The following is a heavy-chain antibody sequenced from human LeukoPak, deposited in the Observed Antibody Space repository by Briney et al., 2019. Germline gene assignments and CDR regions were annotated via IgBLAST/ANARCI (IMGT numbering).Heavy chain of an antibody. V-gene: IGHV4-34*01. CDR1: GGSFSGYY. CDR3: ARGDSSGWYPLDY. J-gene: IGHJ4*02. Sequence: PSETLSLTCAVYGGSFSGYYWSWIRQPPGKGLEWIGEINHSGSTNYNPSLKSQVTISVDTSKNQFSLQLSSVTAADTAVYYCARGDSSGWYPLDYWGQGTLVTVSS. D-gene: IGHD6-19*01. CDR2: INHSGST.